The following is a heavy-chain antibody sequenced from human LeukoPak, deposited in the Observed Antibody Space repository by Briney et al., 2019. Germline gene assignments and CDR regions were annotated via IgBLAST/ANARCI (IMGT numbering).Heavy chain of an antibody. D-gene: IGHD2-8*02. V-gene: IGHV1-69*01. CDR2: IIPIFGTA. J-gene: IGHJ5*02. CDR3: ARDHTGWFDP. CDR1: GGTFSSYA. Sequence: ASVKVSCKASGGTFSSYAISWVRQAPGQGLEWMGGIIPIFGTANYAQKFQGRVTITADESTSTAYMELSSPRSEDTAVYYCARDHTGWFDPWGQGTLVTVSS.